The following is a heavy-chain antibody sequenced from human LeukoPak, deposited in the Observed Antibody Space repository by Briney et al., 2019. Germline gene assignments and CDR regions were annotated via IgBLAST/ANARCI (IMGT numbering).Heavy chain of an antibody. D-gene: IGHD3-10*01. CDR3: ARAVGGDGSGSL. V-gene: IGHV3-30*02. CDR2: IRYDGSNK. Sequence: GGSLRLSCAASGFTFSSYGMHWVRQAPGKGLEWVAFIRYDGSNKCYADSVKGRFTISRDNSKNTLYLQMNSLRAEDTAVYYCARAVGGDGSGSLWGPGTLVTVSS. J-gene: IGHJ4*02. CDR1: GFTFSSYG.